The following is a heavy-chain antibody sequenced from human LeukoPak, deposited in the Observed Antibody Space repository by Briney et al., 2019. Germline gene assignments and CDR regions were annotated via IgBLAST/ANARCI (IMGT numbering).Heavy chain of an antibody. J-gene: IGHJ4*02. CDR1: XXXXSDYX. V-gene: IGHV3-48*02. Sequence: PGGSXXXSXXXXXXXXSDYXXNWVRXAPGKXLEWVSYISKSSSTMYYADSVKGRFTISRDNAKNSLYLQMNSLRDEDTAVYYCAKGDYSFDYWGQGTLVTVSS. CDR3: AKGDYSFDY. CDR2: ISKSSSTM.